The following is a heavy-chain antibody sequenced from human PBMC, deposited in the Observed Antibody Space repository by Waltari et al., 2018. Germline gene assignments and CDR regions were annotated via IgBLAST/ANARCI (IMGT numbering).Heavy chain of an antibody. CDR1: GYTFTGYY. J-gene: IGHJ5*02. Sequence: QVQLVQSGAEVKKPGASVKVSCKASGYTFTGYYMHWGRQAPGQGLEWRGWINPNSGGTNYAQKCQGRVTMTRDTAISTAYMELSRLRSDDTAVYYCASDAGYSSSWYPSWGQGTLVTVSS. CDR2: INPNSGGT. D-gene: IGHD6-13*01. CDR3: ASDAGYSSSWYPS. V-gene: IGHV1-2*02.